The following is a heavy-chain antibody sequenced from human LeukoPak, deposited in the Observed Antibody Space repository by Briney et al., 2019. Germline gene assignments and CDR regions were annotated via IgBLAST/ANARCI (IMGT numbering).Heavy chain of an antibody. CDR1: GGTFSSYA. CDR2: IIPIFGTA. J-gene: IGHJ4*02. CDR3: ARAPYYYDSSGYYYSFDY. D-gene: IGHD3-22*01. V-gene: IGHV1-69*01. Sequence: SVKVSCKASGGTFSSYAIGWVRQAPGQGLEWMGGIIPIFGTANYAQKFQGRVTITADESTSTAYMELSSLRSEDTAVYYCARAPYYYDSSGYYYSFDYWGQGTLVTVSS.